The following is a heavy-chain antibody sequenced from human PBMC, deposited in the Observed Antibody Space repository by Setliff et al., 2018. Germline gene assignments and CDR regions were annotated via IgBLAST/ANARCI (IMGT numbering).Heavy chain of an antibody. CDR1: GFTFRAST. CDR2: ISGGSTM. CDR3: AKGKGPQPRPSLDY. J-gene: IGHJ4*02. V-gene: IGHV3-48*01. Sequence: GGSLRLSCAASGFTFRASTMNWVRQAPGKGLEWVSSISGGSTMYYADSVKGRFTISRDNAKNSLYLQVNSLRAEDTAVYYCAKGKGPQPRPSLDYWGQGTLVTVSS.